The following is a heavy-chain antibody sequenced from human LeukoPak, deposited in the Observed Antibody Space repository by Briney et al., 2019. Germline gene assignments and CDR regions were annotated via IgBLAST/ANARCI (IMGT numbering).Heavy chain of an antibody. Sequence: PSETLSLTCTVSGGSISSYYWSWIRQPPGKGLEWIGYIYTSGSTNYNPSLKSRVTLSADTSKNQFSLILTSVTAADTAVYYCARTARIPGFWGQGTLVTVSS. J-gene: IGHJ4*02. V-gene: IGHV4-4*09. CDR2: IYTSGST. CDR3: ARTARIPGF. CDR1: GGSISSYY. D-gene: IGHD2-21*01.